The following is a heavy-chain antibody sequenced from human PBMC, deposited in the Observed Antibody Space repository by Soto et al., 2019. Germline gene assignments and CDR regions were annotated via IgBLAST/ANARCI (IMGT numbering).Heavy chain of an antibody. V-gene: IGHV4-59*01. CDR3: ARESVTMVRGVMVYYYGMDV. D-gene: IGHD3-10*01. J-gene: IGHJ6*02. CDR1: GGSISSYY. Sequence: SETLSLTCTVSGGSISSYYWSWIRQPPGKGLEWIGYIYYSGSTNYNPSLKSRVTISVDTSKNQFSLKLSSVTAADTAVYYCARESVTMVRGVMVYYYGMDVWGQGTTVT. CDR2: IYYSGST.